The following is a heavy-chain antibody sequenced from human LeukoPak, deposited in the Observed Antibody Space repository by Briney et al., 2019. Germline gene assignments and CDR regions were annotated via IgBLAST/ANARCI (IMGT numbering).Heavy chain of an antibody. D-gene: IGHD5-24*01. V-gene: IGHV4-59*08. J-gene: IGHJ4*02. CDR2: IYYSGST. CDR1: GGSISSYY. CDR3: ARGGATLRWLQLPYYFDY. Sequence: SETLSLTCTVSGGSISSYYWSGIRQPPGKGLEWIGYIYYSGSTNYNPSLKSRVTISVDTSKNQFSLKLSSVTAADTAVYYCARGGATLRWLQLPYYFDYWGQGTLVTVSS.